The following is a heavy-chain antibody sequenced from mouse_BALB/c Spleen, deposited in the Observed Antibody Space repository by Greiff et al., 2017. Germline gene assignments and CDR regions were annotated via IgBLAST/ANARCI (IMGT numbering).Heavy chain of an antibody. J-gene: IGHJ3*01. Sequence: LQESGPGLVKPSQTVSLTCTVTGISITTGNYRWSWIRQFPGNKLEWTGYIYYSGTITYNPSLTSRTTITRDTSKNQFFLEMNSLTAEDTATYYCARAHRYDGFAYWGQGTLVTVSA. D-gene: IGHD2-14*01. V-gene: IGHV3-5*02. CDR1: GISITTGNYR. CDR3: ARAHRYDGFAY. CDR2: IYYSGTI.